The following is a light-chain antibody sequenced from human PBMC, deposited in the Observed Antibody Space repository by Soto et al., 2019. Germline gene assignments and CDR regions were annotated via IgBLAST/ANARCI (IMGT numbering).Light chain of an antibody. CDR2: LGS. V-gene: IGKV2-28*01. J-gene: IGKJ1*01. Sequence: DIVMTQSPLSLPVTLGDPASFSSRPIQSLLLSNGKNYLVWYLQKHGQSSQLLIYLGSNRASGVLDRFSGSGSGTDFTLKISRVEAEDVGVYYCMQPLQSWTFGQGTKVDIK. CDR3: MQPLQSWT. CDR1: QSLLLSNGKNY.